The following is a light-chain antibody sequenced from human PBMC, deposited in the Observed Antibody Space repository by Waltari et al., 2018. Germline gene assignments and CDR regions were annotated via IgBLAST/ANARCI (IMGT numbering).Light chain of an antibody. CDR1: SSDVGSYDF. CDR2: EGT. CDR3: CSYRGIRAV. Sequence: QSALTQPASVSGSPGQSITISCTGASSDVGSYDFVSWYQQHPGKAPKVIIYEGTKRPSGVSNRFSGSKSGNTAALTISGLQPEDETDYYCCSYRGIRAVFGGGTKLTVL. V-gene: IGLV2-23*01. J-gene: IGLJ2*01.